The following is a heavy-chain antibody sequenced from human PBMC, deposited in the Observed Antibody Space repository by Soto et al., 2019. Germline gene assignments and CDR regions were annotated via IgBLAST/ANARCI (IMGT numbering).Heavy chain of an antibody. CDR2: ISWNSGSI. V-gene: IGHV3-9*01. J-gene: IGHJ6*03. D-gene: IGHD2-2*01. CDR3: AKNKPRGRYCSSTSCKNYYMDV. CDR1: GFTFDDYA. Sequence: GGSLRLSCAASGFTFDDYAMHWVRQAPGKGLEWVSGISWNSGSIGYADSVKGRFTISRDNAKNSLYLQMNSLRAEDTALYYCAKNKPRGRYCSSTSCKNYYMDVWGKGTTVTVSS.